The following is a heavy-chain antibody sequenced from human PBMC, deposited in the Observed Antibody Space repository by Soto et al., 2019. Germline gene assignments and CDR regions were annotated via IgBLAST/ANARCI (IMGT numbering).Heavy chain of an antibody. J-gene: IGHJ4*02. Sequence: QVQLVESGGGVVQPGRSQRLSCAASGFTFGSYGMHWVRQAPGKGLEWVAVIWYDGSRQYYADSVKGRFTISRDNSKNAVYLQMNSLRAEDTAVYYCARVSVSYLDYWGQGALVTVSS. D-gene: IGHD3-3*01. CDR2: IWYDGSRQ. V-gene: IGHV3-33*01. CDR1: GFTFGSYG. CDR3: ARVSVSYLDY.